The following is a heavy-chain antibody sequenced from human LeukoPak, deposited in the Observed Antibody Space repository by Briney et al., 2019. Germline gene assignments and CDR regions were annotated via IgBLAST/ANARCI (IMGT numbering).Heavy chain of an antibody. CDR2: ISSSSSYI. Sequence: PGGSLRLSCAASGFTFSSYSMNWVRQAPGKGLEWVSSISSSSSYIYYADSVKGRFTISRDNAKNSLYLQMNSLRAEDTAVYYCARGYCSSTSCYAPFDYWGQGTLVTVSS. J-gene: IGHJ4*02. CDR1: GFTFSSYS. CDR3: ARGYCSSTSCYAPFDY. D-gene: IGHD2-2*01. V-gene: IGHV3-21*04.